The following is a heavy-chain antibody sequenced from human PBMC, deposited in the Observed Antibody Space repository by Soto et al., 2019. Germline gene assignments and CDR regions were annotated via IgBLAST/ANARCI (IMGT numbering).Heavy chain of an antibody. V-gene: IGHV2-5*01. CDR1: VFSLSTSGVG. CDR2: IYWRDDK. Sequence: QITLKESGPTLVKPTQTLTLTCTFSVFSLSTSGVGVGWIRQPPGKALEWLALIYWRDDKRYSPSLQSRLTSTKRNSNYQVVLTMTNTDPVDSATYYCAHSSRILDGYYWSYDYWGQGTLVTVSS. J-gene: IGHJ4*02. CDR3: AHSSRILDGYYWSYDY. D-gene: IGHD3-9*01.